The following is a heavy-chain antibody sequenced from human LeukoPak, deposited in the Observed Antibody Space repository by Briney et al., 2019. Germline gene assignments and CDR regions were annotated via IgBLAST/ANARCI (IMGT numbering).Heavy chain of an antibody. Sequence: SVKVSCKASGGTFNSYAISWVRQAPGQGLEWMGGAIPIYGTADYTQKFQGRVTITADESTSTAYMELSGLRSEDTAVYYCATNTFYYDGGGYRPHYWGQGTLVTVSS. CDR2: AIPIYGTA. V-gene: IGHV1-69*13. D-gene: IGHD3-22*01. J-gene: IGHJ4*02. CDR3: ATNTFYYDGGGYRPHY. CDR1: GGTFNSYA.